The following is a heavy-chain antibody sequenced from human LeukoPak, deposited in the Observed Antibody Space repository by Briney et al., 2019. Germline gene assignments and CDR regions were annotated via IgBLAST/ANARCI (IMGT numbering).Heavy chain of an antibody. CDR3: ARRGDCSSTSCYKADDAFDI. CDR1: GYSFTSYW. CDR2: IYPGDSDT. V-gene: IGHV5-51*01. Sequence: GESLKISCKGSGYSFTSYWIGWVRQMPGKGLEWMGIIYPGDSDTRYSPSFQGQVTISADKSISTAYLQWSSLKASDTAMYYCARRGDCSSTSCYKADDAFDIWGQGTMVTVSS. J-gene: IGHJ3*02. D-gene: IGHD2-2*02.